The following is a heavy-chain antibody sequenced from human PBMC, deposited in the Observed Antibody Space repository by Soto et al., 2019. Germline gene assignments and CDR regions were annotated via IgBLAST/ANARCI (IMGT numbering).Heavy chain of an antibody. V-gene: IGHV1-69*11. D-gene: IGHD1-26*01. CDR3: ARDRGRGGSYYIYFYGMDI. CDR1: GGTFSSYA. CDR2: IVPIVDTA. J-gene: IGHJ6*02. Sequence: SVKVSCKTSGGTFSSYAISWVRQAPGQGLEWMGRIVPIVDTATYAQKFQGRVTITADESTSTAYMELSRLRSDDTAVYYCARDRGRGGSYYIYFYGMDIWGQGTTVTVSS.